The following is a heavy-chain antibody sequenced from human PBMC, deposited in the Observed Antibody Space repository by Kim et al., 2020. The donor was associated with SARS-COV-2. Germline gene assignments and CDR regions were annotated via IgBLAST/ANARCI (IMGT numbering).Heavy chain of an antibody. CDR2: ISYDGGST. Sequence: GGSLRLSCAASGFTFSSYGMNWVRQAPGKGLEWVAVISYDGGSTYYADSVKGRFTISRDNSKNTLYLQMNSLRAEDTAVYYCAKDTGRRIFNLDFDYWGQGTLVTVSS. CDR3: AKDTGRRIFNLDFDY. CDR1: GFTFSSYG. J-gene: IGHJ4*02. V-gene: IGHV3-30*18. D-gene: IGHD2-15*01.